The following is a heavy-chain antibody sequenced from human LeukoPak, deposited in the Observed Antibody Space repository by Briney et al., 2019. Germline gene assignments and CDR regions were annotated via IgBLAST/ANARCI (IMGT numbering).Heavy chain of an antibody. J-gene: IGHJ4*02. CDR1: GFTFSSYG. Sequence: PGRSLRLSCAASGFTFSSYGMHWVRQAPGKGLEWVAVIWYDGSNKYYADSVKGRFTISRDNSKNTLYLQMNSLRAEDTAVYYCARDEYDYVWGSYRYTASYFDYWGQGPWSPSPQ. CDR2: IWYDGSNK. D-gene: IGHD3-16*02. CDR3: ARDEYDYVWGSYRYTASYFDY. V-gene: IGHV3-33*01.